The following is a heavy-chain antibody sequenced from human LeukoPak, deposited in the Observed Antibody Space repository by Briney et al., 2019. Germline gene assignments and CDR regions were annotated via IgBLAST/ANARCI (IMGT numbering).Heavy chain of an antibody. Sequence: KGGESLTISCKASGYNFTTSWIGCVRQMPGKGLEYMGIIYPRDSQIRYSPSFQGQVTISADKSISTAYLQWTSLKASDTAIYYCARRTKRPQAGWFDPWGQGTLVTVSS. V-gene: IGHV5-51*01. CDR1: GYNFTTSW. D-gene: IGHD6-25*01. J-gene: IGHJ5*02. CDR3: ARRTKRPQAGWFDP. CDR2: IYPRDSQI.